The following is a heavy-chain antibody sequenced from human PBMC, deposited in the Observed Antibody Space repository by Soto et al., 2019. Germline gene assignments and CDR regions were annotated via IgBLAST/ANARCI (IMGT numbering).Heavy chain of an antibody. Sequence: PGESLKISCTGSGYSFSNYWIGWVRQMPGKGLEWMGIIYPGDSQTRYSPSFQGQVSISADKSISTAYLQWNSLRASATAMYYWARPGIIGFASAFDPWGQGTMVTFSS. D-gene: IGHD1-20*01. CDR2: IYPGDSQT. J-gene: IGHJ3*01. CDR3: ARPGIIGFASAFDP. CDR1: GYSFSNYW. V-gene: IGHV5-51*01.